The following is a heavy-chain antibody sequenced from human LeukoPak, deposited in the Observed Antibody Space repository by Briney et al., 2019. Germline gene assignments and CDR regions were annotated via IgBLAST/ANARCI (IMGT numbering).Heavy chain of an antibody. CDR2: ITASGGST. D-gene: IGHD1-1*01. CDR1: GFTFSTYA. V-gene: IGHV3-23*01. CDR3: TKGLGKWHDGSYALDI. J-gene: IGHJ3*02. Sequence: GGSLRLSCAASGFTFSTYAMNWVRQAPGRGLEWVSTITASGGSTYYADSVKGRFTISRDNSKNTLYMQMNSPRAEDTAVYYCTKGLGKWHDGSYALDIWGQGTMVTVSS.